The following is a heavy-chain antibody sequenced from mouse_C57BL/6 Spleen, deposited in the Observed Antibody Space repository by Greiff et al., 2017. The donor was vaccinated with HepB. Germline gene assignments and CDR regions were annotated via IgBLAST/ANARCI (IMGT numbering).Heavy chain of an antibody. CDR1: GYTFTSYW. D-gene: IGHD2-4*01. CDR2: IDPSDSET. V-gene: IGHV1-52*01. J-gene: IGHJ2*01. CDR3: ARSGGLRRGYYFDY. Sequence: QVQLQQPGAELVRPGSSVKLSCKASGYTFTSYWMHWVKQRPIQGLEWIGNIDPSDSETHYNQKFKDKATLTVDKSSSTAYMQLGSLTSEDSAVYYCARSGGLRRGYYFDYWGQGTTLTVSS.